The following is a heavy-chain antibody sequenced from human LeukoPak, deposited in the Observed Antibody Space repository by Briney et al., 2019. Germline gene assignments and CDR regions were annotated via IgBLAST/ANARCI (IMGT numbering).Heavy chain of an antibody. Sequence: PSETLSLTCTVSGGSISSSSYYWGWIRQPAGKGLEWIGRIYTSGSTNYNPSLKSRVTMSVDTSKNQFSLKLSSVTAADTAVYYCARGPAAAGPYYYYGMDVWGQGTTVTVSS. D-gene: IGHD6-13*01. CDR2: IYTSGST. V-gene: IGHV4-61*02. J-gene: IGHJ6*02. CDR3: ARGPAAAGPYYYYGMDV. CDR1: GGSISSSSYY.